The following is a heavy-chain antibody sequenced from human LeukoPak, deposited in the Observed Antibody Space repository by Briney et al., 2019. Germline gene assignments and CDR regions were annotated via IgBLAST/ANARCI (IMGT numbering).Heavy chain of an antibody. D-gene: IGHD6-19*01. CDR2: IKQDGSEK. Sequence: GGSLRLSCAASGFTFSSYWMSWVRQAPGKGLEWGANIKQDGSEKYYVDSVTGRFTISRDNAKNSLYLQMNSLRAEDTAVYYCASRIAVAGNLFGYFDYWGQGTLVTVSS. CDR1: GFTFSSYW. CDR3: ASRIAVAGNLFGYFDY. J-gene: IGHJ4*02. V-gene: IGHV3-7*01.